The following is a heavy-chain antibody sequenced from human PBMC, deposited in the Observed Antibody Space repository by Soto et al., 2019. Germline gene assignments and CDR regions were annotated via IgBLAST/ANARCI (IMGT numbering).Heavy chain of an antibody. CDR2: IYYSGST. CDR3: ARVSLYDILTGYEYYFDY. CDR1: GGSISSYY. V-gene: IGHV4-59*01. Sequence: SETLSLTCTGSGGSISSYYWSWIRQPPGKGLEWIGYIYYSGSTNYNPSLKSRVTISVDTSENQFSLKLSSVTAADTAVYYCARVSLYDILTGYEYYFDYWGQGTLVTVSS. D-gene: IGHD3-9*01. J-gene: IGHJ4*02.